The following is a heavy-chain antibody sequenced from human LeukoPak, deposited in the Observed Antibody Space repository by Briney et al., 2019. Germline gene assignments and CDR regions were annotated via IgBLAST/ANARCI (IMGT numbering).Heavy chain of an antibody. J-gene: IGHJ4*02. CDR1: GFTFNSYA. CDR3: ARDRYGDYGGVDY. D-gene: IGHD4-17*01. V-gene: IGHV3-33*08. CDR2: IWYDGSNK. Sequence: PGRSLRLSCAASGFTFNSYAMHWVRQAPGKGLEWVAVIWYDGSNKYYADSVKGRFTVSRDNSKNTLYLQMNSLRAEDTAVYYCARDRYGDYGGVDYWGQGTLVTVSS.